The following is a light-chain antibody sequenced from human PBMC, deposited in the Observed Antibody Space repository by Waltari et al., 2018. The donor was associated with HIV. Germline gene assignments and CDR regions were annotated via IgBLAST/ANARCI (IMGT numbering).Light chain of an antibody. CDR2: KDN. CDR3: QSADSSGTS. CDR1: TLQKKC. Sequence: SDEVTQTPSVAVSPGQTARITCSGETLQKKCVYWYQQKPGQAPVVVIYKDNERPSGIPERFSGSSSGTRATLTISGVQAEDEADYYCQSADSSGTSFGGGTKLTVL. J-gene: IGLJ2*01. V-gene: IGLV3-25*03.